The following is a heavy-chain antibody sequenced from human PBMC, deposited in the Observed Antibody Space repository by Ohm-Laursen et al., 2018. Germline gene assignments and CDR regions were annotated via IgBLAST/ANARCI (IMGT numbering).Heavy chain of an antibody. D-gene: IGHD6-13*01. V-gene: IGHV3-53*05. CDR3: AKSGDRDISSWNIYFDN. CDR1: GFTVSSNY. CDR2: IYSGGST. Sequence: GSLRLSRAASGFTVSSNYMSWVRQAPGNGLEWVSVIYSGGSTYYADSVKGRFTISRDNSKNTLFLHMTSLRVDDTALYYCAKSGDRDISSWNIYFDNWGQGTLVTVSS. J-gene: IGHJ4*02.